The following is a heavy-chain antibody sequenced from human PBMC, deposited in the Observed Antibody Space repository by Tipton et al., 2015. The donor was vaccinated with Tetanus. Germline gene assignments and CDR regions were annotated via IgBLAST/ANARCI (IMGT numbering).Heavy chain of an antibody. CDR2: IYPGDSDT. CDR1: GYSFTSYW. CDR3: ARAYSSSSGAYYYGMDV. D-gene: IGHD6-6*01. Sequence: QSGAEVKKPGESLKISCKGSGYSFTSYWIGWVRQMPGKGLEWMGIIYPGDSDTRYSPSFQGQVTISADKSISTAYLQWSSLKASDPAMYYCARAYSSSSGAYYYGMDVWGQGPTVTVSS. J-gene: IGHJ6*02. V-gene: IGHV5-51*01.